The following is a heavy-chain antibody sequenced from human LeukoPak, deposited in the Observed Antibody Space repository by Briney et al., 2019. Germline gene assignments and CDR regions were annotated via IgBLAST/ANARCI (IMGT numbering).Heavy chain of an antibody. CDR1: GGSISSSSYY. CDR2: IYYSGST. V-gene: IGHV4-39*01. D-gene: IGHD2-8*02. J-gene: IGHJ2*01. CDR3: ARRGGVGRAFDP. Sequence: SETLSLTCTVSGGSISSSSYYWGWIRQPPGKGLEWIGSIYYSGSTYYNPSLKSRVTISVDTSKNQFSLKLSSVTAADTAVYYCARRGGVGRAFDPWGRGTLVTVSS.